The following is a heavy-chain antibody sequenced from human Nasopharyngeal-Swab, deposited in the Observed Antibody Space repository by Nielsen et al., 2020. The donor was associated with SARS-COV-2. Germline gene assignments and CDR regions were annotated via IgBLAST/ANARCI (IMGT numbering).Heavy chain of an antibody. CDR3: ARDGLDYDFWSAYFMDV. Sequence: GESLKISCAASGFTFNNYNFNWVRQAPGKGPEWVSSISSSSSYINYADSVKGRFTISRDNAKNSLYLQMNSLRAEDTAVYYCARDGLDYDFWSAYFMDVWGQGTTVTVSS. V-gene: IGHV3-21*01. D-gene: IGHD3-3*01. CDR2: ISSSSSYI. CDR1: GFTFNNYN. J-gene: IGHJ6*02.